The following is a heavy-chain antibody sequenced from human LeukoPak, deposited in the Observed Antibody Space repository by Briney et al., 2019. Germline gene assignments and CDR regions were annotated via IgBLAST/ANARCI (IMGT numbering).Heavy chain of an antibody. J-gene: IGHJ6*02. Sequence: GESLKISCKGSGYSFTSYWIGWVRQMPGKGLEWMGIIYPGDSDTRYSPSFQGQVTISADKSISTAYLQWSSLKDSDTAMYYCARQSGLPGFSVYYGMDVWGQGTTVTVSS. D-gene: IGHD2-21*02. CDR1: GYSFTSYW. CDR2: IYPGDSDT. V-gene: IGHV5-51*01. CDR3: ARQSGLPGFSVYYGMDV.